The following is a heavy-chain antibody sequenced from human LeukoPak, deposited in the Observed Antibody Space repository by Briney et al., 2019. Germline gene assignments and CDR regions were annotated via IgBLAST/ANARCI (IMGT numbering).Heavy chain of an antibody. CDR3: ARDLGITMVRGVIIGSDY. V-gene: IGHV1-3*01. Sequence: ASVKVSCKASGYTFTSYAMHWVRQAPGQRLEWMGWINAGNGNTKYSQKFQGRVTITRNTSASTAYMELSSLRSEDTAVYYCARDLGITMVRGVIIGSDYWGQGTLVTVSS. J-gene: IGHJ4*02. D-gene: IGHD3-10*01. CDR2: INAGNGNT. CDR1: GYTFTSYA.